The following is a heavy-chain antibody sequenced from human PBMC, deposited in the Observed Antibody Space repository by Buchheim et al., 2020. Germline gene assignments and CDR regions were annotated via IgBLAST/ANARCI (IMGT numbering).Heavy chain of an antibody. D-gene: IGHD3-3*01. CDR2: MNPNSGNT. V-gene: IGHV1-8*01. J-gene: IGHJ5*02. CDR1: GYTFTSYD. CDR3: AGGEVQYYGFWSGLMGKSRWFDP. Sequence: QVQLVQSGAEVKKPGASVKVSCKASGYTFTSYDINWVRQATGQGLEWMGWMNPNSGNTGYAQKFQGRVTMTRNTTISTAYIELCSLRSEDTAVYYCAGGEVQYYGFWSGLMGKSRWFDPWGQGTL.